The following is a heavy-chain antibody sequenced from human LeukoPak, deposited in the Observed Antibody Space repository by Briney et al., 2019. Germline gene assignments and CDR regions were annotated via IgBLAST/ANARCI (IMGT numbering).Heavy chain of an antibody. V-gene: IGHV4-59*01. CDR3: ARGSGWYNY. D-gene: IGHD6-19*01. J-gene: IGHJ4*02. CDR2: IYYSGST. CDR1: GGSISSYY. Sequence: PSETLSLTCTVSGGSISSYYWSWIRQPPGKGLEWIGYIYYSGSTNYNPSLNPSLKSRVTISVDTSKNQFSLKLTSVTAADTAVYYCARGSGWYNYWGQGTLVTVSS.